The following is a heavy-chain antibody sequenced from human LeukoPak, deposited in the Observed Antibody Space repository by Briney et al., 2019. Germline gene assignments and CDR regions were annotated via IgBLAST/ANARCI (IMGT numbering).Heavy chain of an antibody. CDR2: INHSGST. CDR3: ARGSAGDSSGYHDY. D-gene: IGHD3-22*01. CDR1: GGSISSYF. J-gene: IGHJ4*02. V-gene: IGHV4-34*01. Sequence: SETLSLTCTVSGGSISSYFWIWIRPPPGKGLEWIGEINHSGSTTYNPPLKNRVTISVDTSKNQFSLKLSSVTVADTAVYYCARGSAGDSSGYHDYWGQGTLVTVSS.